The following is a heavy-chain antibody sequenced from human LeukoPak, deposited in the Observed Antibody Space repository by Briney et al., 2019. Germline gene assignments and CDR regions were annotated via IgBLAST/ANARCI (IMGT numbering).Heavy chain of an antibody. D-gene: IGHD5-18*01. V-gene: IGHV1-8*01. CDR3: ARGRQDSRQFDY. CDR2: MNPNSGNT. Sequence: ASVKVSCKASGYTFTSYDINWVRQATGQGLEWMGWMNPNSGNTGYAQKFQERVTMTRNTSISTAYMELSSLRSEDTAVYYCARGRQDSRQFDYWGQGTLVTVSS. CDR1: GYTFTSYD. J-gene: IGHJ4*02.